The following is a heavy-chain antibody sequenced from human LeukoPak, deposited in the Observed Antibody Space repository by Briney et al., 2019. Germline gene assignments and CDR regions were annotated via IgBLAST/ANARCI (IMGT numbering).Heavy chain of an antibody. CDR3: ATTPRYCTGDSCFLPDLDY. D-gene: IGHD2-8*02. CDR2: IYYRGDT. CDR1: GGSINSGSYY. J-gene: IGHJ4*02. Sequence: PSETLSLTCSVSGGSINSGSYYWGWIRQPPGKELEWIGSIYYRGDTFYNPSLKSRVTISTDMSQNRFSLKLTSATAADTAIYYCATTPRYCTGDSCFLPDLDYWGQGTLVTVSS. V-gene: IGHV4-39*01.